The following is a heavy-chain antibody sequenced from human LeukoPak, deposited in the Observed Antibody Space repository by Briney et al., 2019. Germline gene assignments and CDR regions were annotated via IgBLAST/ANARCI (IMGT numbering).Heavy chain of an antibody. CDR1: GGTFSSYA. Sequence: SVKVSCKASGGTFSSYAISWVRQAPGQGLEWMGGIIPIFGTANYAQKFQGRVTITADKSTSTAYMELSSLRSEDTAVYYCARDGSGQVRYYYYYMDVWGKGTTVTVSS. D-gene: IGHD6-19*01. V-gene: IGHV1-69*06. J-gene: IGHJ6*03. CDR2: IIPIFGTA. CDR3: ARDGSGQVRYYYYYMDV.